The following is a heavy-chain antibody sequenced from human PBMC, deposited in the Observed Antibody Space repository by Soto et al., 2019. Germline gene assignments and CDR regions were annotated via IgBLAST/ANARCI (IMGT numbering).Heavy chain of an antibody. CDR1: GYPFTSYG. CDR2: ISAYDDKT. Sequence: ASVKVSFKTSGYPFTSYGINLVRQAPGQGPEWKGWISAYDDKTIYSQKFQGRVTLTADTSTTTAYMELRVLRFDDTVLFFCAIDCLVAVTGLLCNWCQGAVVTVSA. V-gene: IGHV1-18*01. D-gene: IGHD6-19*01. J-gene: IGHJ4*02. CDR3: AIDCLVAVTGLLCN.